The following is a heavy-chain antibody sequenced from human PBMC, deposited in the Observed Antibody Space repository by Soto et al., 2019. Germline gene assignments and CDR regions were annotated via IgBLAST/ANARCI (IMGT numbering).Heavy chain of an antibody. CDR3: ARLEDIVVVPAAYFDY. J-gene: IGHJ4*02. V-gene: IGHV4-39*01. D-gene: IGHD2-2*01. Sequence: SETLSLTCTVSGGSISSSSYYWGWIRQPPGKGLEWIGSIYYSGSTYYNPSLKSRVTISVDTSKNQFSLKLSSVTAADTAVYYCARLEDIVVVPAAYFDYWGQGTLVTVYS. CDR1: GGSISSSSYY. CDR2: IYYSGST.